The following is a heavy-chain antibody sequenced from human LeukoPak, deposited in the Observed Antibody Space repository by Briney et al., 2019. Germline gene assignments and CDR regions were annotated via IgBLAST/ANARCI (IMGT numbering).Heavy chain of an antibody. CDR2: IYYSGST. CDR1: GGPISSYY. CDR3: ARLRGYDSSGYYASLYYYYMDV. J-gene: IGHJ6*03. V-gene: IGHV4-59*08. Sequence: PSETLPLTCTVSGGPISSYYWSWIRQPPGKGLEWIGYIYYSGSTNYNPSLKSRVTISVDTSKNQFSLKLSSVTAADTAVYYCARLRGYDSSGYYASLYYYYMDVWGKGTTVTVSS. D-gene: IGHD3-22*01.